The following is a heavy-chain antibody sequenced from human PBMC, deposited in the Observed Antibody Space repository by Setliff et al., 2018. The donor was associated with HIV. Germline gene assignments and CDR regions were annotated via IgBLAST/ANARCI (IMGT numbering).Heavy chain of an antibody. CDR3: AKAGGSSWPYWYFDL. Sequence: PGGSLRLSCAASGFTFSTYAIHWVRQAPGKGLEWVAIISYDGSYKFYADSVRGRFTISRDNSKNTLYLQMNSLKTEDTAVYYCAKAGGSSWPYWYFDLWGRGTLVT. D-gene: IGHD6-13*01. J-gene: IGHJ2*01. CDR1: GFTFSTYA. CDR2: ISYDGSYK. V-gene: IGHV3-30*04.